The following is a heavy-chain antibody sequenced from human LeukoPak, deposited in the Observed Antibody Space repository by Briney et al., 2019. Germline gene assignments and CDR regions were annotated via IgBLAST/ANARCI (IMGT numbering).Heavy chain of an antibody. CDR2: INCNTGAT. D-gene: IGHD2-21*01. CDR1: GYTFTDYY. J-gene: IGHJ4*02. Sequence: GASVRVSCKASGYTFTDYYIHWVRQAPGQGLEWMGWINCNTGATNYAQKFQGRVTMTRHTSISTAYMELSRLRSDDTAVYYCARVPGGLAYDLDHWGQGTLVTVSS. V-gene: IGHV1-2*02. CDR3: ARVPGGLAYDLDH.